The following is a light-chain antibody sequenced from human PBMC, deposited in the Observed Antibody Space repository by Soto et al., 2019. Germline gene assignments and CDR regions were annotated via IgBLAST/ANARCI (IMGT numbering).Light chain of an antibody. CDR2: RAS. Sequence: EIVMTQSPATLSVSLGERATLSCTASHYVYSNVAWFQQRPGQAPRLLIYRASTRATGTPARFSGSGSGTEFTLTITSLQSEDFALYYCQQYHNLWTFGRGTKVDI. CDR3: QQYHNLWT. CDR1: HYVYSN. J-gene: IGKJ1*01. V-gene: IGKV3-15*01.